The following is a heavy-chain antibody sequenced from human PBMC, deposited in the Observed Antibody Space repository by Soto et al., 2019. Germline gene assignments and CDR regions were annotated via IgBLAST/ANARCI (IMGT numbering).Heavy chain of an antibody. Sequence: PSETLSLTCTVSGASISGFYWSWMGKSAGKGLEWIGRIYATGTTDYNPSLKSRVMMSVDTSKKQFSLKLRSVTAADTAVYYCVRDGTKTLRDWFDPWGQGISVTVSS. J-gene: IGHJ5*02. CDR2: IYATGTT. D-gene: IGHD1-1*01. CDR3: VRDGTKTLRDWFDP. CDR1: GASISGFY. V-gene: IGHV4-4*07.